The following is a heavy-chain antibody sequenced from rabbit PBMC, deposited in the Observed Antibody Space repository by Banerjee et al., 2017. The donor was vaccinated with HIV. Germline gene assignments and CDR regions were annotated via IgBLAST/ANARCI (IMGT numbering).Heavy chain of an antibody. CDR1: GFSFSSSYY. D-gene: IGHD8-1*01. CDR3: ARAAGSGYWWYLLL. Sequence: QSLEESGGDLVKPGASLTLTCTASGFSFSSSYYMCWVRQAPGKGLEWIACIYAGSSGSTYYASWAKGRFTISKTSSTTVTLQMTSLTAADTATYFCARAAGSGYWWYLLLWGQGTLVTVS. CDR2: IYAGSSGST. J-gene: IGHJ3*01. V-gene: IGHV1S40*01.